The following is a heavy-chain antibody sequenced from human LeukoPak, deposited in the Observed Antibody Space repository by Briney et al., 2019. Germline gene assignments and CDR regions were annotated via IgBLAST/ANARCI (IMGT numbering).Heavy chain of an antibody. V-gene: IGHV3-11*04. CDR1: GFTFSDYY. J-gene: IGHJ6*03. CDR3: AKVQGDHSGWNYYYYYYYMDV. CDR2: ISSSGSTI. Sequence: GGSLRLSCAASGFTFSDYYMSWIRQAPGKGLEWVSYISSSGSTIYYADSVKGRFTISRDNAKNSLYLQMNSLRAEDTAVYYCAKVQGDHSGWNYYYYYYYMDVWGKGTTVTVSS. D-gene: IGHD6-19*01.